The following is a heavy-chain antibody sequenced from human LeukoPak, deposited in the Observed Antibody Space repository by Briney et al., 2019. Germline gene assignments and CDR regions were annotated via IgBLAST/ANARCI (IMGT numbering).Heavy chain of an antibody. J-gene: IGHJ4*02. CDR1: GFAFSNYW. V-gene: IGHV3-7*01. Sequence: GGSLRLSCAASGFAFSNYWMTWVRQAPGQGLQWVANMKPDGTEKNYVDSVKGRFTISRDNARNSVYLQLNSLRVDDTALYYCARTPLTQLEPDYFDSWGQGTLVSVS. CDR3: ARTPLTQLEPDYFDS. D-gene: IGHD1-1*01. CDR2: MKPDGTEK.